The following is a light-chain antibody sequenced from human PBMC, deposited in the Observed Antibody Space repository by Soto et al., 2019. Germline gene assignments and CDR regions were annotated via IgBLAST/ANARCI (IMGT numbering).Light chain of an antibody. CDR2: IND. CDR3: AAWDDSLNAL. Sequence: QPVLTQPPSASGTPGQRVTISCSGSSSNIGDNPVNWYQQVPGAAPKLLIYINDQRPSGVPDRFSDSKSGTSASLAISGLQPEDEADYYCAAWDDSLNALFGTGTKVTVL. CDR1: SSNIGDNP. V-gene: IGLV1-44*01. J-gene: IGLJ1*01.